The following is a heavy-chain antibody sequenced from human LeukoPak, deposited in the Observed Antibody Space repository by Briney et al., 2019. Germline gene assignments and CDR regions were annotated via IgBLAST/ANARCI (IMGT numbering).Heavy chain of an antibody. D-gene: IGHD2-8*01. Sequence: SETLSLTCTVSGGSISSDIYYWGWIRQPPGKGLEWIGCIYSTGNTFYNPSLKSRVTMSVDASRNQFSLKLSSVTAADTAVYYCARRKYGVGFDPWGQGILVTVSS. V-gene: IGHV4-39*01. CDR2: IYSTGNT. CDR1: GGSISSDIYY. CDR3: ARRKYGVGFDP. J-gene: IGHJ5*02.